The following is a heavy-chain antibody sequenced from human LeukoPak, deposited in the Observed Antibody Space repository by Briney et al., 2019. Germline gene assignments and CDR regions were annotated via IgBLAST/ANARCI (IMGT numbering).Heavy chain of an antibody. CDR1: GGTFISYA. Sequence: ASVKVSCKASGGTFISYAISWVRQAPGQGLEWMGGIIPIFGTANYAQKFQGRVTITTDESTSTAYMELSSLRSEDTAVYYCARWLVVAATPVSDAFDIWGQGTMVTVSS. V-gene: IGHV1-69*05. J-gene: IGHJ3*02. CDR3: ARWLVVAATPVSDAFDI. D-gene: IGHD2-15*01. CDR2: IIPIFGTA.